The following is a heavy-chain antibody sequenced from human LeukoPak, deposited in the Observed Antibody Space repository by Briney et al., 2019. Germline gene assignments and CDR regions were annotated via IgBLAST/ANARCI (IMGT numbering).Heavy chain of an antibody. CDR1: GFTFSSYG. D-gene: IGHD2-15*01. CDR2: IWYDGSSK. Sequence: PAGGSLRLSCAASGFTFSSYGMEWVRQAPGKGLEWVAVIWYDGSSKYYTDSVKGRFTISRDNSKNTLYLQMNSLRAEDTAVYYCARYQGSWYAFDFWGQGTLVTVSS. J-gene: IGHJ4*02. CDR3: ARYQGSWYAFDF. V-gene: IGHV3-33*01.